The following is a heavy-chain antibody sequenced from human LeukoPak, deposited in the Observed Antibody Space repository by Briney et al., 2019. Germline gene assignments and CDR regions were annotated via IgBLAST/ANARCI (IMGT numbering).Heavy chain of an antibody. Sequence: GSLSLSCAASGFTFSSYWMTWVRQAPGKGLEWVANIKEDGSEKYYVDSVQGRFTISRDNAKNSLYLQLNSLRVDDTAVYYCASSAYYFDYWGQGTLVTVSS. D-gene: IGHD3-10*01. CDR3: ASSAYYFDY. CDR1: GFTFSSYW. CDR2: IKEDGSEK. V-gene: IGHV3-7*01. J-gene: IGHJ4*02.